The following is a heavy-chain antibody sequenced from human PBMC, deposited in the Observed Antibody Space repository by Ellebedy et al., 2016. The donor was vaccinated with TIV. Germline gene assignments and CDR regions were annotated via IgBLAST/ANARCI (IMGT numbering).Heavy chain of an antibody. Sequence: GESLKISCAASGFSFSTYAMHWVRQAPGKGLEWVAILSYDGRNKYYADSVKGRFTISRDNSKNTLYLQMNSLRAEDTAVYYCARDMIGVVNYGMDVWGQGTTVTVSS. J-gene: IGHJ6*02. V-gene: IGHV3-30*04. D-gene: IGHD3-3*01. CDR3: ARDMIGVVNYGMDV. CDR2: LSYDGRNK. CDR1: GFSFSTYA.